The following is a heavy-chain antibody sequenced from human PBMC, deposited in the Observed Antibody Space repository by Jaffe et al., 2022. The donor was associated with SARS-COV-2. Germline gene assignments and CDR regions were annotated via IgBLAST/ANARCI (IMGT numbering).Heavy chain of an antibody. D-gene: IGHD6-6*01. Sequence: QVQLQESGPGLVKPSETLSLTCTVSGGSISSYYWSWIRQPPGKGLEWIGYIYYSGSTNYNPSLKSRVTISVDTSKNQFSLKLSSVTAADTAVYYCARGESEQLVLDYWGQGTLVTVSS. CDR3: ARGESEQLVLDY. V-gene: IGHV4-59*01. J-gene: IGHJ4*02. CDR1: GGSISSYY. CDR2: IYYSGST.